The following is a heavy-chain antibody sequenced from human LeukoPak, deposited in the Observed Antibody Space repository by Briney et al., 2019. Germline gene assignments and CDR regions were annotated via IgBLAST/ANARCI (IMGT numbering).Heavy chain of an antibody. CDR3: ARGLTYYGMDV. D-gene: IGHD3-9*01. V-gene: IGHV3-74*01. CDR2: INSDGSST. CDR1: GFTFSTYW. J-gene: IGHJ6*02. Sequence: GGSLRLSCAASGFTFSTYWMHWARQAPGKGLVWVSRINSDGSSTSYADSVKGRFTISRDNAKNTLYLQMNSLRAEDTAVYYCARGLTYYGMDVWGQGTTVTVSS.